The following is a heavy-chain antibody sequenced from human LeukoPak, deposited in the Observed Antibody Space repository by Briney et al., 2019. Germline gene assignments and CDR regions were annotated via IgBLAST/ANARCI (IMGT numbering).Heavy chain of an antibody. D-gene: IGHD3-22*01. V-gene: IGHV4-34*01. CDR3: ARGGHYYDSSGRRKRGYYFDY. CDR2: INHSGST. Sequence: PSETLSLTCAVYGGSFSGYYWSWIRQPPGKGLEWIGEINHSGSTNYNPSLKSRVTISVDTSKNQFSLKLSSVTAADTAVYYCARGGHYYDSSGRRKRGYYFDYWGQGTLVTVSS. CDR1: GGSFSGYY. J-gene: IGHJ4*02.